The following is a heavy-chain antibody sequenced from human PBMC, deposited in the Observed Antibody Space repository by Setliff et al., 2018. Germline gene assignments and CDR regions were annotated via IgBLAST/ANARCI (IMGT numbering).Heavy chain of an antibody. V-gene: IGHV3-7*01. CDR3: VRGGEGRDDSNSGS. Sequence: GGSLRLPCAGSGFTFNPYWMTWVRQAPGKGVEWVARITHDGIKTYILDSVKGRFTIYRDNTKNPLYLQMNSLRAEDTAVYYCVRGGEGRDDSNSGSWGQGTLVTVSS. CDR2: ITHDGIKT. D-gene: IGHD2-21*02. CDR1: GFTFNPYW. J-gene: IGHJ5*02.